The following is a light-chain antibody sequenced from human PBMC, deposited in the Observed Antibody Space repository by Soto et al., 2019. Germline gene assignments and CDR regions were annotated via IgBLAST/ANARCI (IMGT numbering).Light chain of an antibody. J-gene: IGKJ5*01. CDR1: QGISSY. CDR2: AAS. Sequence: DIQLTQSPSFLSASVGDRVTITCRASQGISSYLAWYQQKPGKAPKLLIYAASTLQSGVPSRFSGSGSGTEFTLTISSLQPEDLATYYGQQFNSYPITFGQGTRLEIK. CDR3: QQFNSYPIT. V-gene: IGKV1-9*01.